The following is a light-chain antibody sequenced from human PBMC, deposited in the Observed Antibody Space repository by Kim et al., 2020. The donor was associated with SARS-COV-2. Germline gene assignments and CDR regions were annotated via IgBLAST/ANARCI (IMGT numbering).Light chain of an antibody. V-gene: IGLV3-21*03. Sequence: RGKTSRITCEGKNIESKSVHWYQQKPGQAPVLVVYDDSDRPSGIPERFSGSNSGNTATLTISRVEAGDEADYYCHVWDSTSDPVVFGGGTQLTVL. CDR2: DDS. CDR1: NIESKS. CDR3: HVWDSTSDPVV. J-gene: IGLJ2*01.